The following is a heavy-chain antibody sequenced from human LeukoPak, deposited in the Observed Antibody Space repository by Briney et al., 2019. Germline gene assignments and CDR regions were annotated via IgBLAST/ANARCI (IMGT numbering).Heavy chain of an antibody. D-gene: IGHD3-10*01. CDR1: GFTFDDYA. J-gene: IGHJ4*02. CDR2: ISGSSGTT. CDR3: AKSGYGSGSYYNVYYFDY. V-gene: IGHV3-23*01. Sequence: GGSLRLSCAASGFTFDDYAMHWVRQAPGKGLEWVSGISGSSGTTYYADSVKGRFTISRDNSKNTLNLQMNSLRAADTAVYYCAKSGYGSGSYYNVYYFDYWGQGIPVTVSS.